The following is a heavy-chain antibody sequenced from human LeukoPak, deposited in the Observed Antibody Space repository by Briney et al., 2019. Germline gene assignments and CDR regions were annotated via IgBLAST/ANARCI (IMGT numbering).Heavy chain of an antibody. J-gene: IGHJ6*03. D-gene: IGHD5-24*01. CDR3: ARSMLQRPYYYYYYMDV. Sequence: SVKVSCKASGYTFTGYYMHWVRQAPGQGLEWMGGIIPIFGTANYAQKFQGRVTITADKSTSTAYMELSSLRSEDTAVYYCARSMLQRPYYYYYYMDVWGKGTTVTVSS. V-gene: IGHV1-69*06. CDR2: IIPIFGTA. CDR1: GYTFTGYY.